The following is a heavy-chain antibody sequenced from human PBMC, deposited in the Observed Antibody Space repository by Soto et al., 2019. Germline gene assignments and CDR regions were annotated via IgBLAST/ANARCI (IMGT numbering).Heavy chain of an antibody. CDR2: IIPIFGTA. CDR3: AGVAPHYYDSSGYYPG. V-gene: IGHV1-69*01. Sequence: QVQLVQAGAEVKKPGSSVKVSCKASGGTFSSYAISWVRQAPGQGLEWMGGIIPIFGTANYAQKFQGRVTITADESTITAYMELSSLRSEDTAVYYCAGVAPHYYDSSGYYPGWGQGTMVTVSS. D-gene: IGHD3-22*01. J-gene: IGHJ3*01. CDR1: GGTFSSYA.